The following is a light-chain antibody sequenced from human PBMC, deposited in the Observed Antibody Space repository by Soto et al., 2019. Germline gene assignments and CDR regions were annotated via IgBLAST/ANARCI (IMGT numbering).Light chain of an antibody. V-gene: IGKV1-8*01. CDR1: QVISSY. CDR3: QHYYSYPQT. Sequence: IQLTQSPSSLSGSGGDRVTITCRARQVISSYWAWYQQKPGKAPKLLIYTAATLQSGVLSRFSGSGSGTEFTLTISCLQSDDFATYYCQHYYSYPQTFGGGTKVDIK. J-gene: IGKJ4*02. CDR2: TAA.